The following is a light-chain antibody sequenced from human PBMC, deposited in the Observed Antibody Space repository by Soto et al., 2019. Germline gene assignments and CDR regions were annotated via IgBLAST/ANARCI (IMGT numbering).Light chain of an antibody. CDR2: GTS. Sequence: EIVLTQSPGTLSVSPGERATLSCRASQSVSISYLAWYQQRPGQAPRLLIFGTSNGATGTPDRFSGSGSGTDFTLTISRLEPEDSAVYYCHQYGSLPQTFGQGTKV. CDR1: QSVSISY. CDR3: HQYGSLPQT. J-gene: IGKJ1*01. V-gene: IGKV3-20*01.